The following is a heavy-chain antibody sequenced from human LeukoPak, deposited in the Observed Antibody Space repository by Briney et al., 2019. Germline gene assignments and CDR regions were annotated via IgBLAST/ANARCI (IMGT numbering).Heavy chain of an antibody. CDR1: GLTFGGFE. CDR2: IRHDGSLK. Sequence: GGSLRLSCIGSGLTFGGFELNWVRQAPRKGLERVAYIRHDGSLKTYADSMRGRFTISRDDAKNSVYLQMDSLRVEDTATYYCARRFRDWGRGILVTVSS. V-gene: IGHV3-48*03. J-gene: IGHJ4*02. CDR3: ARRFRD.